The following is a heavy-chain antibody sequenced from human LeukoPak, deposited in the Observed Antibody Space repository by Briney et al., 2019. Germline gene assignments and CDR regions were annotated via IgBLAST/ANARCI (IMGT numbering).Heavy chain of an antibody. CDR3: ASYDSSGRAFDI. J-gene: IGHJ3*02. Sequence: SETLSLTCTVSGGSISSHYWTWIRQPPGKGLEWIGYIYYTGSTNYNPSLQSRVTISVDTSKNQFSLKLCSVTAADTAVYYCASYDSSGRAFDIWGQGTMVTVSS. CDR2: IYYTGST. D-gene: IGHD3-22*01. V-gene: IGHV4-59*11. CDR1: GGSISSHY.